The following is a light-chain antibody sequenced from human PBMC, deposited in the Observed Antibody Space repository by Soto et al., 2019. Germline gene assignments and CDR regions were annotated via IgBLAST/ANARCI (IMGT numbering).Light chain of an antibody. CDR2: GVS. J-gene: IGKJ5*01. CDR3: QQLNHYPLT. Sequence: DIQLTQTPSFLSAPVGDRVAVTCRASQGSPTYLAWYQQKPGKAPKLLIYGVSTLQNGVPSRFSGAGSGTEFTLTITSLQPEDSATYYCQQLNHYPLTFGQGTRLEIK. V-gene: IGKV1-9*01. CDR1: QGSPTY.